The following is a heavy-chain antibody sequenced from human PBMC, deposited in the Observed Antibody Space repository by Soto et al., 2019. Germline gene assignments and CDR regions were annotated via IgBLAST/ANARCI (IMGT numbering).Heavy chain of an antibody. CDR2: ITTGGETT. Sequence: QVQLVESGGGLVEPGGSLRLSCVASGFIFTDYSMTWIRQAPGKGLEWVSYITTGGETTLYADSVMGRFTISRDNAKKALSLEMNSLRVDDTAVYYCARDPQRRDGYNFDSWGPGTLVTVSS. J-gene: IGHJ4*02. CDR3: ARDPQRRDGYNFDS. V-gene: IGHV3-11*01. CDR1: GFIFTDYS. D-gene: IGHD5-12*01.